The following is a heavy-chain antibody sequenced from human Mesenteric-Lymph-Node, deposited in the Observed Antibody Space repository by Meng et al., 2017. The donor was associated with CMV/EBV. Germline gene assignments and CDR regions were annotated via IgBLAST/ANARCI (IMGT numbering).Heavy chain of an antibody. J-gene: IGHJ4*02. D-gene: IGHD2-15*01. CDR1: AGSFSGYY. CDR3: ARGSDIPVNNY. CDR2: INHSGMP. V-gene: IGHV4-34*01. Sequence: VQLQQRGAGLLKPSETLSLTCAVYAGSFSGYYWSCIRQPPGKGLEWIGEINHSGMPNYNPSLRSRVTISLDRSKNQFSLKLSSVTAEDTAVYYCARGSDIPVNNYWGQGTLVTVSS.